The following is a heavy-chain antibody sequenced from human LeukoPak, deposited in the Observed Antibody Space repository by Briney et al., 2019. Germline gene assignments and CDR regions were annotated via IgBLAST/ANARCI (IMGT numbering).Heavy chain of an antibody. CDR2: ISSSSSYI. V-gene: IGHV3-21*01. CDR1: GFTFSNYS. Sequence: GGSLRLSCAASGFTFSNYSMNWVRQAPGKGLEWVSSISSSSSYIYYADSVKGRFTISRDNAKNSLYLQMNSLRAEDTAVYYCARDPYYYGSSGQFDYWGQGTLVTVSS. J-gene: IGHJ4*02. CDR3: ARDPYYYGSSGQFDY. D-gene: IGHD3-22*01.